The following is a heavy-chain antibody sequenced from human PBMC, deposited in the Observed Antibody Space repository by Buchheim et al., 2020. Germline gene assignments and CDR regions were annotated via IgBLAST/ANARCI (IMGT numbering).Heavy chain of an antibody. V-gene: IGHV4-4*07. CDR2: IYTSGST. Sequence: QVQLQESGPGLVKPSETLSLTCTVSGGSISSYYWSWIRQPAGKGLEWIGRIYTSGSTNYNPSLKSRVTMSVDTSQKQFSLKLSSVRAADTAVYYCARDMYYYDSSGYYPFFEYWGQGTL. CDR3: ARDMYYYDSSGYYPFFEY. J-gene: IGHJ4*02. D-gene: IGHD3-22*01. CDR1: GGSISSYY.